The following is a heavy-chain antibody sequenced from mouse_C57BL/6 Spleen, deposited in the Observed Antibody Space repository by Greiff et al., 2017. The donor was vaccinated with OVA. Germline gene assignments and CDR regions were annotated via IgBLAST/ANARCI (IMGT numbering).Heavy chain of an antibody. CDR2: IDPSDSDT. D-gene: IGHD3-2*02. CDR3: AIDGGSSGSAWFAY. CDR1: GYTFTSYW. V-gene: IGHV1-50*01. Sequence: VQLQQPGAELVKPGASVKLSCKASGYTFTSYWMQWVKQRPGQGLEWIGEIDPSDSDTNYNQKFKVKATLTVDTSSSTAYMQLSSLSSEDFAVYYCAIDGGSSGSAWFAYWGQGTLVTVSA. J-gene: IGHJ3*01.